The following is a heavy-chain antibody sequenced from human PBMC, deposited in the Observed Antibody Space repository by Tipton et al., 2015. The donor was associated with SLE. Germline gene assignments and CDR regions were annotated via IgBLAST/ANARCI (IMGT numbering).Heavy chain of an antibody. V-gene: IGHV4-61*02. CDR1: GGSISGGPYY. Sequence: TLSLTCTVSGGSISGGPYYWNWIRQPAGEGLEWIGRIYVSGSTNYNPSLQSRVTISADTSKNQLSLNLRSVTAADTAVYYCARAISQQYSTIWSDYWGQGTLVSVSS. J-gene: IGHJ4*02. CDR3: ARAISQQYSTIWSDY. D-gene: IGHD2-2*01. CDR2: IYVSGST.